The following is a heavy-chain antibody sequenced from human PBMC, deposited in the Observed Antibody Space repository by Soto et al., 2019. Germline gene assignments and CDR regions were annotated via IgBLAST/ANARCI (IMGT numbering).Heavy chain of an antibody. Sequence: LSLTCTVSGASISPYYWTWIRQPPGKGLEWIGYIFSSGNTNYNPSLKSRVTISVDTSKYQFSLKLSSVTAADTAVYYCAREYYYGSASYRGTDVWGQGNTVTV. CDR1: GASISPYY. CDR2: IFSSGNT. J-gene: IGHJ6*02. D-gene: IGHD3-10*01. V-gene: IGHV4-59*01. CDR3: AREYYYGSASYRGTDV.